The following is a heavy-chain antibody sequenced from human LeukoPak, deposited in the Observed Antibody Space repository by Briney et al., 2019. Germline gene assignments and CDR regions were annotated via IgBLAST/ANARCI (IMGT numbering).Heavy chain of an antibody. V-gene: IGHV3-23*01. CDR3: AKDQWWELRDAFDI. Sequence: GGSLRLSCAASGFTLSIYAMSCVRQAPGKGLEGGSAISVSGGSTYYADSVKCRFTSSRDNSKNTLYLQMNSLRAEDTAVYYCAKDQWWELRDAFDIWGQGTMVTVSS. CDR2: ISVSGGST. D-gene: IGHD1-26*01. CDR1: GFTLSIYA. J-gene: IGHJ3*02.